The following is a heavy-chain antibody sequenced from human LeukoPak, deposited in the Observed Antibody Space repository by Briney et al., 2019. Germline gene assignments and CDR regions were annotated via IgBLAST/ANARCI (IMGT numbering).Heavy chain of an antibody. V-gene: IGHV1-2*02. J-gene: IGHJ4*02. CDR3: ARVKVDTSYDY. Sequence: RASVKDSCKASGYTFTDYYMHWVRQAPGQGLEWMGWINPNSGGTNYAQKFQGRVTMTRDTSISTAYMEVSRLRSDDTAVYYCARVKVDTSYDYWGQGTLVTVSS. CDR2: INPNSGGT. CDR1: GYTFTDYY. D-gene: IGHD3-9*01.